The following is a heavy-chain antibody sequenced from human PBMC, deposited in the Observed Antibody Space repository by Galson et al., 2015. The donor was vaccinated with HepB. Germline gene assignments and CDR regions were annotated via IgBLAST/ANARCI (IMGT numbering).Heavy chain of an antibody. Sequence: TLSLTCAVFGGSTSSNTYYWSWIRQPAGKGLEWIGRMYTSGSTNYNPSLKSRVTTSADTSKNHFSLKLTSVTAPAPAVYYCARDVPRYYYYMDVWGKGTTVTVSS. CDR1: GGSTSSNTYY. CDR3: ARDVPRYYYYMDV. V-gene: IGHV4-61*02. J-gene: IGHJ6*03. CDR2: MYTSGST.